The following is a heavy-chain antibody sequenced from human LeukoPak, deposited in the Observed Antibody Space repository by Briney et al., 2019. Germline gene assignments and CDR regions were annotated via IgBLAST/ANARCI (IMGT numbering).Heavy chain of an antibody. V-gene: IGHV1-69*01. D-gene: IGHD2-2*01. CDR2: IIPSFGTA. CDR1: GGTFSSYA. CDR3: ARDLEQDCSSTSCYRYFDY. Sequence: SVKVSCKASGGTFSSYAISWVRQAPGQGLEWMGGIIPSFGTANYAQKFQGRVTITADESTSTAYMELSSLRSEDTAVYYCARDLEQDCSSTSCYRYFDYWGQGTLVTVSS. J-gene: IGHJ4*02.